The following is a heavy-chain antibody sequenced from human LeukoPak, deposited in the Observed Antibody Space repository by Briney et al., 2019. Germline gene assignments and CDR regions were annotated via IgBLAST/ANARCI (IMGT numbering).Heavy chain of an antibody. CDR2: ISSSSSTI. J-gene: IGHJ4*02. Sequence: SGGSLRLSCAASGFTFSSYRMNRVRQAPGKGLEWVSYISSSSSTIYYADSVKGRFTISRDNAKNSLYLQMNSLRAEDTAVYYCARGNMITPHWGQGTLVTVSS. CDR3: ARGNMITPH. V-gene: IGHV3-48*01. D-gene: IGHD3-16*01. CDR1: GFTFSSYR.